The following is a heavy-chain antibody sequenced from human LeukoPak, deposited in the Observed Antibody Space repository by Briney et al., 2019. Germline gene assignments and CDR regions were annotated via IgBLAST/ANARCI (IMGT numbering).Heavy chain of an antibody. V-gene: IGHV3-23*01. CDR3: ARARYYGSGSSPDYGMDV. D-gene: IGHD3-10*01. J-gene: IGHJ6*02. Sequence: PGGSLRLSCAASGFTFSSNAMAWVRQAPGKGLEWVSAIRGSDGATYYADSVKGRFTISRDNSKNTLSLQMNSLRAEDTAVYYCARARYYGSGSSPDYGMDVWGQGTTVTVSS. CDR2: IRGSDGAT. CDR1: GFTFSSNA.